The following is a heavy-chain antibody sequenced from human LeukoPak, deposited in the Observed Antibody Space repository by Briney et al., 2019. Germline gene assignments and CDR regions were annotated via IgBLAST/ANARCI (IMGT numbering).Heavy chain of an antibody. CDR2: IYYSGST. CDR3: ARVPDYYDSSGYLYYFDY. V-gene: IGHV4-59*01. Sequence: SETLSLTCTVSGGSISSYYWSWIRQPPGKGLEWIGYIYYSGSTNYNPSLKSRVTISVDTSKNQFSLKLRSVTAADTAVYYCARVPDYYDSSGYLYYFDYWGQGTLVTVSS. CDR1: GGSISSYY. J-gene: IGHJ4*02. D-gene: IGHD3-22*01.